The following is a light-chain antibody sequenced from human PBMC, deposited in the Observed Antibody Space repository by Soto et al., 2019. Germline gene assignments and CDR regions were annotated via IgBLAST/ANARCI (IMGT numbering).Light chain of an antibody. V-gene: IGLV2-14*01. CDR2: DVN. J-gene: IGLJ2*01. Sequence: QSALTQPASVSGSPGQSITISCTGTSSDVGGYNYVSWYQQDPGKAPKLMIYDVNNRPSGVSNRFAGSKSGNTASLTISGLQAEDGAYYYCSSYTSSSTLAVFGGGTKVTVL. CDR3: SSYTSSSTLAV. CDR1: SSDVGGYNY.